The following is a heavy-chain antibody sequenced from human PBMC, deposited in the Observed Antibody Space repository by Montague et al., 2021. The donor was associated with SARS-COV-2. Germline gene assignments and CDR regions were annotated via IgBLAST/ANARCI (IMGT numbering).Heavy chain of an antibody. J-gene: IGHJ4*02. CDR3: ARGGGYSYGALDY. D-gene: IGHD5-18*01. Sequence: SETLSPTRGVSGGPLSGYFCSWIRQTPGKGLEWMGETILGGATSYTPSSRSRVTISVDTSKKRFSLRLNSLTAADTAVYYCARGGGYSYGALDYWGQGTLVTVSS. CDR1: GGPLSGYF. V-gene: IGHV4-34*01. CDR2: TILGGAT.